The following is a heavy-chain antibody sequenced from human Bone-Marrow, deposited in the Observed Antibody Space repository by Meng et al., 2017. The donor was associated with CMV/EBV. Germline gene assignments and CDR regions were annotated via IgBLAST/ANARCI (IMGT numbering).Heavy chain of an antibody. CDR2: IYYSGST. V-gene: IGHV4-61*01. CDR1: GGSVSGPYDY. D-gene: IGHD7-27*01. Sequence: SETLSLTCTVSGGSVSGPYDYWSWIRQPPGKGLEWIGYIYYSGSTNFNPSLKSRVAMSVDTSKNQFSLRLTSVTAADTAVYYCARDVRGRTGDSWGQGTLVTSPQ. CDR3: ARDVRGRTGDS. J-gene: IGHJ4*02.